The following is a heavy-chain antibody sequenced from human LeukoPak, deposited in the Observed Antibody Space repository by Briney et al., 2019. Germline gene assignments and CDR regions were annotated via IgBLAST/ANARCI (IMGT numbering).Heavy chain of an antibody. V-gene: IGHV3-30*03. D-gene: IGHD3-9*01. CDR3: AGTDYDILTGYSFQMTTGYYYGMDV. J-gene: IGHJ6*02. Sequence: GGSLRLSCAASGFTFSSYSMNWVRQAPGKGLEWVAVISYDGSNKYYADSVKGRFTISRDNSKNTLYLQMNSLRAEDTAVYYCAGTDYDILTGYSFQMTTGYYYGMDVWGQGTTVTVSS. CDR2: ISYDGSNK. CDR1: GFTFSSYS.